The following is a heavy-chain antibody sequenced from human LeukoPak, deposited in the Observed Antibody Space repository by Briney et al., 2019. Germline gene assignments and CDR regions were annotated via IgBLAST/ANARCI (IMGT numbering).Heavy chain of an antibody. Sequence: SETLSLPCTVSGGSVSSGSYYWSWIRQPPGKGLEWIGYIYYSGSTNYNPSLQIRVTISVDTSKNKCSPKLSSVTAANTAGYYGARGIQPWFDPWGQGTLVTVSS. CDR1: GGSVSSGSYY. J-gene: IGHJ5*02. CDR2: IYYSGST. V-gene: IGHV4-61*01. CDR3: ARGIQPWFDP.